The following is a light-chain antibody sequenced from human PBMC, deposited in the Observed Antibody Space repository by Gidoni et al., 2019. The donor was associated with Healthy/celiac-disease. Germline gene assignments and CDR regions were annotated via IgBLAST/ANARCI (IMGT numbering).Light chain of an antibody. CDR3: QQYNSYSGT. CDR2: KAS. CDR1: QSISSW. V-gene: IGKV1-5*03. J-gene: IGKJ1*01. Sequence: DLNMTHSPSTLSASVGDRFTITCRASQSISSWLAWYQQKPGKAPKLLIYKASSLESGVPSRFSGSGSGTELTLNISSLQPDDFATYYCQQYNSYSGTFGQGTKVKIK.